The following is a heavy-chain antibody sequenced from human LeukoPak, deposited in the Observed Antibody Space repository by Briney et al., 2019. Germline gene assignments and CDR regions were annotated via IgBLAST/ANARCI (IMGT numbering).Heavy chain of an antibody. V-gene: IGHV1-69*04. CDR1: GGTFSSYA. CDR2: IIPILGIA. D-gene: IGHD1-20*01. Sequence: AASVKVSCKASGGTFSSYAISWVRQAPGQGLEWMGRIIPILGIANYAQKFQGRVTITADKSTSTAYMELSSLRSEDAAVYYCARLITGTTHNWFDPWGQGTLVTVSS. CDR3: ARLITGTTHNWFDP. J-gene: IGHJ5*02.